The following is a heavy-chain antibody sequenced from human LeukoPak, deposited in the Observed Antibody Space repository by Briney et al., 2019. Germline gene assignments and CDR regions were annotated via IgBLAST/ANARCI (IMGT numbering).Heavy chain of an antibody. D-gene: IGHD2-2*01. CDR2: ISYDGSNK. CDR3: AKVDCSSTSCYYGMDV. J-gene: IGHJ6*04. V-gene: IGHV3-30*18. CDR1: GFTFSSYG. Sequence: GGSLRLSCAASGFTFSSYGMHWVRQAPGKGLEWVAVISYDGSNKYYADSVEGRFTISRDNSKNTLYLQMNSLRAEDTAVYYCAKVDCSSTSCYYGMDVWGKGTTVTVSS.